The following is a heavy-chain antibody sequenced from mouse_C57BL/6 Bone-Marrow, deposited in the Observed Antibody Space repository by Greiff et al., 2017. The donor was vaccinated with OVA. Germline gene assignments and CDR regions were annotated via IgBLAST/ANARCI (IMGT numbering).Heavy chain of an antibody. V-gene: IGHV8-8*01. CDR2: IWWDDDT. CDR1: GFSLSTFGMG. J-gene: IGHJ2*01. CDR3: ARENYYGSSHFDY. Sequence: ESGPGILQPSQTLSLTCSFSGFSLSTFGMGVGWIRQPSGKGLEWLAHIWWDDDTYYNPALKSRLTISKDTSKNQVFLKIANVDTADTATYYCARENYYGSSHFDYWGQGTTLTVSS. D-gene: IGHD1-1*01.